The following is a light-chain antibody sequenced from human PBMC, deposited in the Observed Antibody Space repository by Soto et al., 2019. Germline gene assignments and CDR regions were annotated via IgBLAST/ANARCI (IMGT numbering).Light chain of an antibody. CDR2: GAS. CDR1: QSVSSSY. J-gene: IGKJ2*01. Sequence: EIVLTQSPGTLSLSPGERATLSCRASQSVSSSYLAWYQQKPGQAPRLLIYGASTRGTGIQDRFSGSESGTDFTLTISRLEPEDFAVYYCQQYGGSPPSTFGQGNKLEIK. V-gene: IGKV3-20*01. CDR3: QQYGGSPPST.